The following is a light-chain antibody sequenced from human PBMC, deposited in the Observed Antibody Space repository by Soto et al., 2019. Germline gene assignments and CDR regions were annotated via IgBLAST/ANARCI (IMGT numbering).Light chain of an antibody. J-gene: IGKJ1*01. CDR1: QRVSSS. Sequence: EIVMTQSPATLSVSPGETATLSCRASQRVSSSSLAWYQHKPGQAPRLLIYGASTRATGIPARFSGSGSGTEFTLTISSLQSEDFAVYYCQQYNNWPLTFGQGTKVDIK. CDR2: GAS. CDR3: QQYNNWPLT. V-gene: IGKV3-15*01.